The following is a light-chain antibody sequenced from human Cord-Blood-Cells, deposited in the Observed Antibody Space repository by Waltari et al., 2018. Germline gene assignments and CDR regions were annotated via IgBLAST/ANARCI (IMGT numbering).Light chain of an antibody. V-gene: IGKV3-15*01. CDR1: QSVSSN. CDR2: GAS. CDR3: QQYNNWPPIT. J-gene: IGKJ5*01. Sequence: EIVMTQSPATLSVSPGERATLSCRASQSVSSNLAWYQQKPGQAPRLLIYGASTRATGIPARFSGRGSGTEFTLTISSLQSEDFAVYYGQQYNNWPPITFGQETRLEIK.